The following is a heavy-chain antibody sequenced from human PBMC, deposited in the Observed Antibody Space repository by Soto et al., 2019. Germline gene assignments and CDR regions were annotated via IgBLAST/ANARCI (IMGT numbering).Heavy chain of an antibody. V-gene: IGHV3-9*01. Sequence: GGSLRLSCAASGFTFDDYAMHWVRQAPGKGLEWVSGISWNSGSIGYADSVKGRFTISRDNAKNSLYLQMNSLRAEDTALYYCAKDAVDTAMVFDYWGQGTLVTVSS. D-gene: IGHD5-18*01. CDR3: AKDAVDTAMVFDY. J-gene: IGHJ4*02. CDR1: GFTFDDYA. CDR2: ISWNSGSI.